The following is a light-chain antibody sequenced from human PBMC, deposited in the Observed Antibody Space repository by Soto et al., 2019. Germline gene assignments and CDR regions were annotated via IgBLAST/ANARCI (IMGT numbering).Light chain of an antibody. CDR1: QSVHTK. J-gene: IGKJ1*01. CDR3: QQYTAWPWT. CDR2: GAS. V-gene: IGKV3-15*01. Sequence: EILMTQSPATLSVSPGERATLSCRASQSVHTKVAWYQQKPGQPPRLLISGASTRAPDFPGRFSGDGSGTEFTLTISSVPSEDFAVYHCQQYTAWPWTFGQGTKVEVK.